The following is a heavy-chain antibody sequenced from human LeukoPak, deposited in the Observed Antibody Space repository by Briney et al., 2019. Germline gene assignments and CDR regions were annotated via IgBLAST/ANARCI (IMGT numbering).Heavy chain of an antibody. J-gene: IGHJ4*02. V-gene: IGHV4-59*01. CDR2: IYYSGST. CDR3: ARALTTVTTGPFDY. Sequence: SETLSFTCTVSGGSISSYYWSWIRQPPGKGLEWIGYIYYSGSTNYNPSLKSRVTISVDTSKNQFSLKLSSVTAADTAVYYCARALTTVTTGPFDYWGQGTLVTVSS. D-gene: IGHD4-17*01. CDR1: GGSISSYY.